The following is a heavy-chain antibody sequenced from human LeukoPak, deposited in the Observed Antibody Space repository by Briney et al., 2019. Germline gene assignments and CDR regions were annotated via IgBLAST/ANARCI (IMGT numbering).Heavy chain of an antibody. V-gene: IGHV4-4*07. CDR1: GGSFSGYY. Sequence: SETLSLTCAVYGGSFSGYYWSWIRQPPGKGLEWIGRIYTSGSTNYNPSLKSRVTMSVDTSKNQFSLKLSSVTAADTAVYYCARDVVAAAGTWDYWGQGTLVTVSS. CDR3: ARDVVAAAGTWDY. CDR2: IYTSGST. D-gene: IGHD6-13*01. J-gene: IGHJ4*02.